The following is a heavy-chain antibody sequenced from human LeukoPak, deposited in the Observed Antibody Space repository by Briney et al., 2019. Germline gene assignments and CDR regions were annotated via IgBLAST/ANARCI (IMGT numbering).Heavy chain of an antibody. J-gene: IGHJ4*02. V-gene: IGHV1-2*02. CDR3: ARIRRAYDERYYFDY. CDR1: GYTFTGYY. CDR2: INPNSGGT. Sequence: GASVKVSCKASGYTFTGYYMHWVRQAPGQGLEWMGWINPNSGGTNYAQKFQGRVTMTRDTSISTAYMELSRLGSDDTAVYYCARIRRAYDERYYFDYWGQGTLVTVSS. D-gene: IGHD5-12*01.